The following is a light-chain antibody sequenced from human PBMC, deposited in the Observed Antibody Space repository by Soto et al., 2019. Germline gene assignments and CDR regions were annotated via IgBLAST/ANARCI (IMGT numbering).Light chain of an antibody. CDR3: QHYNSYSET. V-gene: IGKV1-5*01. CDR2: DAS. CDR1: QSISSW. J-gene: IGKJ1*01. Sequence: DIQMTQSPSTLSASVGDRVTITCRASQSISSWLAWYQQKPGKAPKVLIYDASSLERGVPSRFSGSGSGTEFTLTISSLQPDDFATYYCQHYNSYSETFGQGTKVDIK.